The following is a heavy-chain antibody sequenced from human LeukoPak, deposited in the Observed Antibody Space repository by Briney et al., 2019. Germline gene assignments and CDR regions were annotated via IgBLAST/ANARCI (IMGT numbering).Heavy chain of an antibody. CDR1: GFTFSSYA. V-gene: IGHV3-23*01. Sequence: TGGSLRLSCAASGFTFSSYAMNWVRQAPGKGLEWVSSLSDGGHSSFYADSVKGRFTIYRDDSQNILYLQMNNLSGDDTALYYCALSPLGFNYGYAYWGQGTLVTVSS. J-gene: IGHJ4*02. CDR3: ALSPLGFNYGYAY. D-gene: IGHD5-18*01. CDR2: LSDGGHSS.